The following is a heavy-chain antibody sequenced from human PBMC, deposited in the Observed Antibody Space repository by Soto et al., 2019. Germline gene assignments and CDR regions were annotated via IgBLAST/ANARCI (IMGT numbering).Heavy chain of an antibody. D-gene: IGHD2-2*01. V-gene: IGHV3-49*03. CDR1: GFTFGDYA. CDR3: TRVSEVPAAHYYYYYMDV. Sequence: GGSLRLSCTASGFTFGDYAMSWFRQAPGKGLEWVGFIRSKAYGGTTEYAASVKGRFTISRDDSKSIAYLQMNSLKTEDTAVYYCTRVSEVPAAHYYYYYMDVWGKGTTVTVSS. J-gene: IGHJ6*03. CDR2: IRSKAYGGTT.